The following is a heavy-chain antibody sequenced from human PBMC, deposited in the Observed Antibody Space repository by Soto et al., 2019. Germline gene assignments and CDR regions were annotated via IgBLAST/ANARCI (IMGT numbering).Heavy chain of an antibody. J-gene: IGHJ3*02. CDR2: ISGTGGNT. Sequence: GGSLRLSXEASGFTFSSYAMSWVRQAPRKGLEWVSGISGTGGNTYYADSVKGRFTISRDNSKNTLYLQMNSLRAEDTAIYYCAKITSGWPYDAFDIWGQGTMVTVSS. CDR3: AKITSGWPYDAFDI. CDR1: GFTFSSYA. V-gene: IGHV3-23*01. D-gene: IGHD6-19*01.